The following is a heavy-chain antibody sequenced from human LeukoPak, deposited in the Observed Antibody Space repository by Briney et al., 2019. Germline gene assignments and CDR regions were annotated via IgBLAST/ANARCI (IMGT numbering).Heavy chain of an antibody. CDR3: ANMGSGWYVAS. V-gene: IGHV3-11*03. Sequence: KPGGSLRLSCAASGFTFSDYYMSWIRQAPGKGLEWVSYISSSNRYTNYADSVKGRFSISRDNSKNTLYLQMISLRAEDTAVYYCANMGSGWYVASWGQGTLVTVSS. CDR2: ISSSNRYT. J-gene: IGHJ5*02. CDR1: GFTFSDYY. D-gene: IGHD6-19*01.